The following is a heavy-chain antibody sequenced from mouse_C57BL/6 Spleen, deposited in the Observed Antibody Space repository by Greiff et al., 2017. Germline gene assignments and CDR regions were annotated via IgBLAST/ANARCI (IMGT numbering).Heavy chain of an antibody. J-gene: IGHJ2*01. CDR3: AREELLSATGFDY. Sequence: QVQLQQPGAELVKPGASVKLSCKASGYTFTSYWMQWVKQRPGQGLEWIGEIDPSDSYTNYNQKFKGKATLTVDTSSSTAYMQLSSLTSEDSAVYYCAREELLSATGFDYWGQGTTLTVSS. CDR1: GYTFTSYW. D-gene: IGHD1-1*01. V-gene: IGHV1-50*01. CDR2: IDPSDSYT.